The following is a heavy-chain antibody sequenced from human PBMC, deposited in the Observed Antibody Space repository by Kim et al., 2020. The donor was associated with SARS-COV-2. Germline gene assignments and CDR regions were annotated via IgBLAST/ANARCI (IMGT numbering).Heavy chain of an antibody. CDR2: INQDGSEK. Sequence: GGSLRLSCAASGFTFSYYSMAWVRQAPGKGLEWVANINQDGSEKYYVDSVKGRFTISRDNAKNSLYLQMNSLRAEDTAVFYCATTRGLDVWGQGTTVTVSS. CDR1: GFTFSYYS. CDR3: ATTRGLDV. J-gene: IGHJ6*02. V-gene: IGHV3-7*03.